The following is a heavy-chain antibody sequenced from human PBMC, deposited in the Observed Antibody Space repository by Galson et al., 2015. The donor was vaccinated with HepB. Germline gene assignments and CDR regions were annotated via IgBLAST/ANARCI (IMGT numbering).Heavy chain of an antibody. V-gene: IGHV3-30*18. J-gene: IGHJ4*02. D-gene: IGHD6-19*01. CDR3: AKAEVPFSSGWDYYDY. Sequence: SLRLSCAVSGFTFSSHAMHWVRQAPGEGLEWVADISYDGVDKYCADSVKGRFTISRDNAKNTLYLQMNSLKTEDTAVYYCAKAEVPFSSGWDYYDYWGQGTRVTVSS. CDR2: ISYDGVDK. CDR1: GFTFSSHA.